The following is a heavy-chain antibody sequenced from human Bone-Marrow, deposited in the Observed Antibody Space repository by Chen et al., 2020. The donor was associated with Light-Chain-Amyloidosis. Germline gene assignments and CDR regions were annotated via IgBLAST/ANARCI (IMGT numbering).Heavy chain of an antibody. Sequence: HLVESGGGLVQPGGSLRLSCACSGFSFSDYSMNWVRQAPGKGLEWLSYINRSGRSIHYADSVKGRITSSRDNGKNSLDLQMNSLRAEDTATYYCEREGVGDTDAFDIWGQGTMIIVSP. CDR1: GFSFSDYS. CDR3: EREGVGDTDAFDI. J-gene: IGHJ3*02. V-gene: IGHV3-48*01. CDR2: INRSGRSI. D-gene: IGHD1-26*01.